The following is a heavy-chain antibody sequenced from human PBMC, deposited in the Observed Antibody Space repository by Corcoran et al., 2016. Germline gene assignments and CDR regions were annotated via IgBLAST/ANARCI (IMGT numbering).Heavy chain of an antibody. D-gene: IGHD4-4*01. CDR3: AGDRGTVTPPGGYYYGMDV. CDR1: GYTFTSYY. J-gene: IGHJ6*02. V-gene: IGHV1-46*01. Sequence: QVQLVQSGAEVKKPGASVKVSCKASGYTFTSYYTHWVRQAPGQGLEWMGIINPSGGSTSYAQKFQGRVTMTRDTSTSTVYMELSSLRSEDTAVYYCAGDRGTVTPPGGYYYGMDVWGQGTTVTVSS. CDR2: INPSGGST.